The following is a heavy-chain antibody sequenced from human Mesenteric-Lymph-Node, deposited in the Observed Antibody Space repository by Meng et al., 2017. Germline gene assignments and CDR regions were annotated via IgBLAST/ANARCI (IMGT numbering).Heavy chain of an antibody. CDR2: IKQDGSEK. J-gene: IGHJ3*02. V-gene: IGHV3-7*01. Sequence: GGSLRLSCAASGFTFSSYWMSWVRQAPGKGLEWVANIKQDGSEKYYVESVKGRFTISRDNAKNSLYLQINSLRAEDTAVYYCAKHQRTYYYDSSGYQDAFDIWGQGTMVTVSS. CDR1: GFTFSSYW. CDR3: AKHQRTYYYDSSGYQDAFDI. D-gene: IGHD3-22*01.